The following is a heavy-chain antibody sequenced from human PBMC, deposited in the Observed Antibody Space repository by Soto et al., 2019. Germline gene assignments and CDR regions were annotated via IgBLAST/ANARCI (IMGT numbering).Heavy chain of an antibody. V-gene: IGHV3-23*01. Sequence: GGSLRLSCAASGFTFSSYAMSWVRQAPGKGLEWVSAISGSGGSTYYADSVKGRFTISRDNSKNTLYLQMNSLRAEDTAVYYCAKLKLGDYDFWSGSKAPNWFDPWGQGTLVTVSS. CDR1: GFTFSSYA. D-gene: IGHD3-3*01. CDR2: ISGSGGST. CDR3: AKLKLGDYDFWSGSKAPNWFDP. J-gene: IGHJ5*02.